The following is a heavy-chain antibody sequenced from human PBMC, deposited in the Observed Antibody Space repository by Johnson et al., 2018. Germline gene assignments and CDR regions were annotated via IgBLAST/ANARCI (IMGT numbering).Heavy chain of an antibody. V-gene: IGHV3-66*01. J-gene: IGHJ6*02. D-gene: IGHD4-23*01. CDR2: IYSGGST. CDR1: GFTFRSYW. CDR3: ASKVVDYGGNPHFYGMDV. Sequence: VQLVESGGGLVQPGGSXRLSCAASGFTFRSYWMHWVRQAPGKGLAWVSVIYSGGSTSYADSVKGRFTISRDNSKNTLSLQMNSLRAEDTAVYYCASKVVDYGGNPHFYGMDVWGQGTTVTVSS.